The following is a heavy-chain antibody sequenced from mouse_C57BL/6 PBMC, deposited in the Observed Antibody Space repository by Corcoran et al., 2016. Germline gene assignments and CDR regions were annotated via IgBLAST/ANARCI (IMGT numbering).Heavy chain of an antibody. Sequence: DVQLQESGPGLVKPSQSLSLTCSVTGYSITSGYYWNWIRQFPGNKLEWMGYISYDGSNNYNPSLKNRISITRDTSKNQFFLKLNSVTTEDTATYYCARVCWDEGYAMDYWGQGTSVTVSS. CDR2: ISYDGSN. J-gene: IGHJ4*01. CDR1: GYSITSGYY. D-gene: IGHD4-1*01. CDR3: ARVCWDEGYAMDY. V-gene: IGHV3-6*01.